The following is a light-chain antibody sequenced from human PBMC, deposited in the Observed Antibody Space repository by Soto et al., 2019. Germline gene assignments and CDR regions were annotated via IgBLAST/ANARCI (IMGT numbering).Light chain of an antibody. J-gene: IGLJ1*01. V-gene: IGLV2-23*01. CDR1: SSDVGSYNL. Sequence: QSVLTQPASVSGSPGQSITISCTETSSDVGSYNLVSWYQHHPGKAPKLMIYEDNKRPSGVSNRFSGSKSGNTASLTISGLQAEDEAGYYCCSYAGSNTYVFGTGTKVTVL. CDR2: EDN. CDR3: CSYAGSNTYV.